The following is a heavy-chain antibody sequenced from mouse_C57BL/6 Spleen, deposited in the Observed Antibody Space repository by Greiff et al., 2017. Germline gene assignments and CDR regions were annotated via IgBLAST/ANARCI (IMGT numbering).Heavy chain of an antibody. CDR3: TRVGSGYGYFDY. CDR1: GYSITSGYY. J-gene: IGHJ2*01. V-gene: IGHV3-6*01. Sequence: DVQLQESGPGLVKPSQSLSLTCSVTGYSITSGYYWNWIRQFPGNKLEWTGYISYDGSHNSNPSLKHRISFTRDTTKNQFCLKWSSVTTEDAATYYCTRVGSGYGYFDYWGQGTTLTVSS. CDR2: ISYDGSH. D-gene: IGHD3-2*02.